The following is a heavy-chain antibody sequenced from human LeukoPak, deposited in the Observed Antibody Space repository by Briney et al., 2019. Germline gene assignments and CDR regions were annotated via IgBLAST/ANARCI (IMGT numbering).Heavy chain of an antibody. V-gene: IGHV3-48*04. CDR3: AREEVIVPRGGLGY. D-gene: IGHD3-22*01. CDR2: ISSSGSTI. Sequence: GGSLRLSCAASGFTFSSYAMSWVRQAPGKGLEWVSYISSSGSTIYYADSVKGRFTISRDNAKNSLYLQMNSLRAEDTAVYYCAREEVIVPRGGLGYWGQGILVTVSS. J-gene: IGHJ4*02. CDR1: GFTFSSYA.